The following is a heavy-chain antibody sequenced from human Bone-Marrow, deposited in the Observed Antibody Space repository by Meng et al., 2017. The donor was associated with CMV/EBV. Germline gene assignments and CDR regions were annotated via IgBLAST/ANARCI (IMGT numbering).Heavy chain of an antibody. J-gene: IGHJ1*01. CDR1: GFIFSTYE. V-gene: IGHV3-48*03. CDR3: AKGVGVVVPAARYFQH. CDR2: ISGGGTTI. D-gene: IGHD2-2*01. Sequence: GESLKISCTVSGFIFSTYEMNWVRLAPGKGLEWVSYISGGGTTIHYADSVKGRFTISRDNSKNTLYLQMNSLRAEDTAVYYCAKGVGVVVPAARYFQHWGQGTRVTVSS.